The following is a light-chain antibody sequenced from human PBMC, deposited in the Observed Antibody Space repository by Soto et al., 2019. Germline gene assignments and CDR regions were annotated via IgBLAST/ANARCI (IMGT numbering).Light chain of an antibody. CDR1: SNDVGRYNL. CDR3: CAYAGSGSVV. Sequence: QSALTQPASVSGSPEQSITISCTGTSNDVGRYNLVSWYQQHPGKAPKVMIYEATKRPSGVSNRFSGSKSGNTASLTISGLHDEDEDDYYCCAYAGSGSVVFGGGTKLTVL. CDR2: EAT. J-gene: IGLJ3*02. V-gene: IGLV2-23*01.